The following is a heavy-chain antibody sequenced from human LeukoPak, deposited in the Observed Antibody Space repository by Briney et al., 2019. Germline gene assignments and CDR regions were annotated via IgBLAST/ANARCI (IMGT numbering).Heavy chain of an antibody. J-gene: IGHJ4*02. CDR1: GYSFTSYW. D-gene: IGHD3-9*01. V-gene: IGHV5-51*01. CDR2: IYPGDSDT. CDR3: ARGPHYDFLTGYYSSHFDY. Sequence: GESLKISCKGSGYSFTSYWIGWVRQMPGKGLEWMGVIYPGDSDTRYSPSFQGQVTISVDKSTSTAYLQWISLRASDTAMYYCARGPHYDFLTGYYSSHFDYWGQGTLVSVSS.